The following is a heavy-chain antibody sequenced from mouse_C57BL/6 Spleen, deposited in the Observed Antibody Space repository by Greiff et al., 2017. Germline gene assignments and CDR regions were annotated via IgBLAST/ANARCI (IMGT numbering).Heavy chain of an antibody. Sequence: QVQLQQSGPELVKPGASVKISCKASGYAFSSSWMNWVKQRPGKGLEWIGRIYPGDGDTNYNGKFKGKATLTADKSSSTAYMQLSSLTSEDSAVYFCARQGVVGTVWYFDVWGTGTTVTVSS. CDR2: IYPGDGDT. D-gene: IGHD1-1*01. CDR1: GYAFSSSW. CDR3: ARQGVVGTVWYFDV. J-gene: IGHJ1*03. V-gene: IGHV1-82*01.